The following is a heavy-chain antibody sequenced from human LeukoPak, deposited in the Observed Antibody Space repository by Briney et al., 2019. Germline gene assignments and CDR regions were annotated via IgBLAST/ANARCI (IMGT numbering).Heavy chain of an antibody. CDR3: ARTYYYGSGSYYNFY. D-gene: IGHD3-10*01. J-gene: IGHJ4*02. CDR2: IYYSGST. Sequence: SETLSLTCTVSGGSISSYYWSWIRQPPGKGLEWIGYIYYSGSTYYNPSLKSRVTISVDTSKNQSSLKLSSVTAADTAVYYCARTYYYGSGSYYNFYWGQGTLVTVSS. CDR1: GGSISSYY. V-gene: IGHV4-59*12.